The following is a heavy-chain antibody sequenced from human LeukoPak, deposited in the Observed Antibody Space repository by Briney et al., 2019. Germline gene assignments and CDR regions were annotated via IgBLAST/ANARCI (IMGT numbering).Heavy chain of an antibody. CDR1: GGTFSSYA. J-gene: IGHJ5*02. Sequence: GASVKVSCKASGGTFSSYAISWVRQAPGQGLEWMGRIIPILGIANYAQKFQGRVTITADKSTSTAYMELSSLRSEDTAVYYCARDRCSSTSCYVRNWFDLWGQGTLVTVSS. CDR2: IIPILGIA. D-gene: IGHD2-2*01. V-gene: IGHV1-69*04. CDR3: ARDRCSSTSCYVRNWFDL.